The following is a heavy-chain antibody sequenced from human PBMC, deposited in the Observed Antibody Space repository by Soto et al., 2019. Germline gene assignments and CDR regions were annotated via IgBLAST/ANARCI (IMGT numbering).Heavy chain of an antibody. CDR1: GFTFSIYA. Sequence: PGGSLRLSCSASGFTFSIYAMHWFGQAPGKGLEYVSSISTNGGSTDYADSVKGRFTISRDNSKNTVYLQMSSLRVEDTAVYYCVKGEYYYDSSGYYPFDYWGQGTLVTVSS. D-gene: IGHD3-22*01. CDR2: ISTNGGST. CDR3: VKGEYYYDSSGYYPFDY. V-gene: IGHV3-64D*06. J-gene: IGHJ4*02.